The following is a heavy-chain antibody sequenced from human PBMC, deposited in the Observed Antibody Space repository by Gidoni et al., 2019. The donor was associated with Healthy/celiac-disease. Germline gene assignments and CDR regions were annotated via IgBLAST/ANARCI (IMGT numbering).Heavy chain of an antibody. D-gene: IGHD4-17*01. CDR3: ARVMIPRPNYGGNYPDY. CDR2: ISYDGSNK. J-gene: IGHJ4*02. Sequence: QVPLVESGGGGVQPGRSLRLSCAASGVTFSSYAMHWVRQAPGKGLEWVAVISYDGSNKYYADSVKGRFTISRDNSKNTLYLQMNSLRAEDTAVYYCARVMIPRPNYGGNYPDYWGQGTLVTVSS. CDR1: GVTFSSYA. V-gene: IGHV3-30-3*01.